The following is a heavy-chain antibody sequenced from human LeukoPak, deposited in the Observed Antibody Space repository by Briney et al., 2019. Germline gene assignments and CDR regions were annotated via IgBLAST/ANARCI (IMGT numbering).Heavy chain of an antibody. Sequence: PSETLSLTCTVSGGSISSSSYYWGWIRQPPGKGLEWIGSIYYSGSTYYNPSLKSRVTISVDTSKNQFSLKLSSVAAADTAVYYCAREQSSGEGVDYWGQGTLVTVSS. CDR1: GGSISSSSYY. CDR2: IYYSGST. J-gene: IGHJ4*02. D-gene: IGHD6-19*01. V-gene: IGHV4-39*07. CDR3: AREQSSGEGVDY.